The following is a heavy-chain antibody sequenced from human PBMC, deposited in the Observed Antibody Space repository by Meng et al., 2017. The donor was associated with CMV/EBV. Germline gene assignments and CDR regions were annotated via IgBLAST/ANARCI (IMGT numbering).Heavy chain of an antibody. V-gene: IGHV1-18*01. CDR2: ISAYNGNT. D-gene: IGHD6-6*01. CDR1: GYTFTSYG. CDR3: ASSDGDSSSSILDY. J-gene: IGHJ4*02. Sequence: ASVKVSCKASGYTFTSYGISWVRQAPGQGLEWMGWISAYNGNTNYAQKLQGRVTMTTDTSTSTAYMELRSLRSDDTAVYSCASSDGDSSSSILDYWGQGTLVTVSS.